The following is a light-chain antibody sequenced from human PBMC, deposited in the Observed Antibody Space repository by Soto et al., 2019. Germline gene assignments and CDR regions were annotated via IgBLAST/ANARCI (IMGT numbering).Light chain of an antibody. J-gene: IGLJ1*01. V-gene: IGLV3-27*01. CDR2: KDT. CDR3: YSAADNNLGV. Sequence: SYDLTQPSSVSVSPGQAARITCSGDLLTKNFARWFQQKPGQAPVLVIYKDTERPSGIPERFSGSSSGTTVTLTISGAQVEDEADYYCYSAADNNLGVFGTGTKVTVL. CDR1: LLTKNF.